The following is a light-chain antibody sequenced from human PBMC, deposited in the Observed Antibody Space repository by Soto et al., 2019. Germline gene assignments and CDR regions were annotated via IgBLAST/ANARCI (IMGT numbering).Light chain of an antibody. CDR3: SSYTSSSTLG. Sequence: QSVLTQPPSVSGSPGQSVTISCTGTSSDVGSYNRVSWYQQPPGTAPKLMIYEVSNRPSGVPDRFSGSKSGNTASLTISGLQVEDEADYYCSSYTSSSTLGFGGGTKVTVL. CDR1: SSDVGSYNR. V-gene: IGLV2-18*02. CDR2: EVS. J-gene: IGLJ2*01.